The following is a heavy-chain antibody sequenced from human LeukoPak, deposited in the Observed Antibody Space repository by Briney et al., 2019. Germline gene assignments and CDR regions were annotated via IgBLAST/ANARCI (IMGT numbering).Heavy chain of an antibody. CDR2: IWYDGSNK. J-gene: IGHJ4*02. V-gene: IGHV3-30*02. Sequence: GGSLRLSCAASGFTFSSYGMHWVRQAPGKGLEWVAVIWYDGSNKYYADSVKGRFTISRDNSKNTLYLQMNSLRAEDTAVYYCAKDIEEWLVKGGGCFDYWGQGTLVTVSS. CDR1: GFTFSSYG. D-gene: IGHD6-19*01. CDR3: AKDIEEWLVKGGGCFDY.